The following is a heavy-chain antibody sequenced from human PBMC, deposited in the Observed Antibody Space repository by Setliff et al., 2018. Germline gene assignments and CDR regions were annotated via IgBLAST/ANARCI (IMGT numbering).Heavy chain of an antibody. J-gene: IGHJ4*02. CDR1: GYTLTELS. V-gene: IGHV1-2*06. CDR3: ARGGPGVVIMPAAKLFDY. CDR2: SNPNSGGT. D-gene: IGHD2-2*01. Sequence: ASVKVSCKVSGYTLTELSMHWVRQAPGQGLEWMGRSNPNSGGTNYAQKFQGRVTMTWDTSISTAYMELSRLRSDDTAVYYCARGGPGVVIMPAAKLFDYWGQGTLVTVSS.